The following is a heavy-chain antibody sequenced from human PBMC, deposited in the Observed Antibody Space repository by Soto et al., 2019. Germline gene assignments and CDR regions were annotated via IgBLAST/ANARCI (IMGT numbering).Heavy chain of an antibody. CDR3: ARDPDIVVVPAALPI. V-gene: IGHV4-31*03. J-gene: IGHJ3*02. CDR1: GGSISSGGYY. D-gene: IGHD2-2*01. Sequence: SETLSLTCTVSGGSISSGGYYWSWIRQHPGKGLEWIGYIYYSGSTYYNPSLKSRVTISVDTSKNQFSLKLSSVTAADTAVYYCARDPDIVVVPAALPIWGQGTMVTVSS. CDR2: IYYSGST.